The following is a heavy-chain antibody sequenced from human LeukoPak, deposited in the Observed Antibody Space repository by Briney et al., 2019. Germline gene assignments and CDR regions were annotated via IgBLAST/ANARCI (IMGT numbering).Heavy chain of an antibody. J-gene: IGHJ5*02. CDR1: GYTFTGCY. D-gene: IGHD3-10*01. Sequence: ASVKVSCKASGYTFTGCYMHWVRQAPGPGLEWMGWINPNSGGTNYAQKFQGRVTMTRDTSISTAYMELSRLRSDDTAVYYCARPRLAMVRGRANQWWFDPWGQGTLVTVSS. V-gene: IGHV1-2*02. CDR3: ARPRLAMVRGRANQWWFDP. CDR2: INPNSGGT.